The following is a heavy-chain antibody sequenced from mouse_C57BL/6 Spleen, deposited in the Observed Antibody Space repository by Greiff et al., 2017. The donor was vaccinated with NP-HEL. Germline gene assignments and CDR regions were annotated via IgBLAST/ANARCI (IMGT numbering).Heavy chain of an antibody. CDR1: GFNIKNTY. CDR2: IDPANGNT. J-gene: IGHJ1*03. V-gene: IGHV14-3*01. Sequence: VQLQQSVAELVRPGASVKLSCTASGFNIKNTYMHWVKQRPEQGLEWIGRIDPANGNTKYAPKFQGKATLTADTSSITAYLQLSTLTSEYTAIYYCASHYGSSYCYFDVWGTGTTVTVSS. D-gene: IGHD1-1*01. CDR3: ASHYGSSYCYFDV.